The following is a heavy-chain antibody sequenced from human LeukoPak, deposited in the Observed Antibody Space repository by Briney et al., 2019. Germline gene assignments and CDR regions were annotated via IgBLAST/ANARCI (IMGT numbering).Heavy chain of an antibody. J-gene: IGHJ4*02. D-gene: IGHD6-19*01. CDR3: ARHRNNFFSSGCYFDY. CDR2: IYYSGST. CDR1: GGSISSYY. Sequence: PSETLSLTCTVSGGSISSYYWSWIRQPPGKGLEWIGYIYYSGSTNYNPSLKSRVTISVDTSKNQFSLKLSSVTAADTAVYYCARHRNNFFSSGCYFDYWGQGTLVTVSS. V-gene: IGHV4-59*08.